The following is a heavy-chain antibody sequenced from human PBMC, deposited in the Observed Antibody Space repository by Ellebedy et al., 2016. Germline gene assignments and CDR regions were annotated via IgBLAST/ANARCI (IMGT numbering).Heavy chain of an antibody. V-gene: IGHV2-26*01. CDR1: GFSLSNARMG. CDR2: IFSNDEK. J-gene: IGHJ4*02. D-gene: IGHD5-18*01. Sequence: SGPTLVKPTETLTLTCTVSGFSLSNARMGVSWIRQPPGKALEWLAHIFSNDEKSYSTSLKSRLTISKDTSQSQVVLTMTNMDPVDTATYYCARSLAGSSGPAARYYFDYWGQGTLVTVSS. CDR3: ARSLAGSSGPAARYYFDY.